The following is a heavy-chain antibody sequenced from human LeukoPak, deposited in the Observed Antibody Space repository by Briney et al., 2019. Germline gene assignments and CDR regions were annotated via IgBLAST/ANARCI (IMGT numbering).Heavy chain of an antibody. V-gene: IGHV4-39*01. CDR3: ARPLSGSSSWHGDAFDI. Sequence: SETLSLTCTVSGGSISSSTYYWGWIRQPPGKGLEWIGSIYYSGSTYYNASLKSRVTISADTSKNQFSLKLGSVTAADTAVYYCARPLSGSSSWHGDAFDIWGQGTMVTVSS. J-gene: IGHJ3*02. CDR1: GGSISSSTYY. CDR2: IYYSGST. D-gene: IGHD6-13*01.